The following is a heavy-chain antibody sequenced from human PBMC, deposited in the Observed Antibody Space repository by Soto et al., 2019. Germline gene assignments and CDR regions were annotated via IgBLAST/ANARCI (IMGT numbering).Heavy chain of an antibody. Sequence: PSHTLARTCAISGDSVSRNSAAWKWIRRTPSGGLEWLGRTYYRSRWYNDYAVSVRSRITINPDTSKNQFSLHLNSVTPEDTAVNSCAEPISLQWSYRAVWGKGTTVPVSS. J-gene: IGHJ6*04. CDR3: AEPISLQWSYRAV. D-gene: IGHD2-15*01. CDR1: GDSVSRNSAA. V-gene: IGHV6-1*01. CDR2: TYYRSRWYN.